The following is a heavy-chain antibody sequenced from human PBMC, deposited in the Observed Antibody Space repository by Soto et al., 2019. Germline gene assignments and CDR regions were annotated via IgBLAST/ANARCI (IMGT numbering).Heavy chain of an antibody. Sequence: QVQLQESGPGLVKPSQTLSLTCTVSGGSISSGGYYWSWIRQHPGKGLEWIGYIYYSGSTYYNPSLKGRVTVSVDTSKNQFSLKLSSVTDADTAVYYCASFHSSSWYYLGHYSYGMDVWGQGTTVTVSS. D-gene: IGHD6-13*01. J-gene: IGHJ6*02. V-gene: IGHV4-31*03. CDR1: GGSISSGGYY. CDR2: IYYSGST. CDR3: ASFHSSSWYYLGHYSYGMDV.